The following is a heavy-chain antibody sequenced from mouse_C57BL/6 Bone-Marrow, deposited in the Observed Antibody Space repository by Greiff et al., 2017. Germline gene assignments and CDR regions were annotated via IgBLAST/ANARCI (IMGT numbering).Heavy chain of an antibody. CDR3: ARRGYYWYFDV. Sequence: EVKLMESGGGLVQPGESLKLSCESNEYEFPSHDMSWVRKTPEKRLELVAAINSDGGSTYYPDTMERRFIISSDNTKKTLYLQMSSLRSEDTALYYCARRGYYWYFDVWGTGTTVTVSS. V-gene: IGHV5-2*01. J-gene: IGHJ1*03. D-gene: IGHD2-2*01. CDR1: EYEFPSHD. CDR2: INSDGGST.